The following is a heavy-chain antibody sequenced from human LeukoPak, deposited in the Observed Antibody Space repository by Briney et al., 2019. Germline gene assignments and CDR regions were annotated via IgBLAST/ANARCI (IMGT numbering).Heavy chain of an antibody. D-gene: IGHD3-10*01. V-gene: IGHV3-30*02. CDR1: GFTFSSYG. J-gene: IGHJ3*02. CDR3: AGASVLRFDDAFDI. Sequence: GGSLRLSCAASGFTFSSYGMHWVRQAPGKGLEWGAFIRYDGSNKYYADSVKGRFTISRDNSKNTLYLQMNSLRAEDTAVYYCAGASVLRFDDAFDIWGQGTMVTVSS. CDR2: IRYDGSNK.